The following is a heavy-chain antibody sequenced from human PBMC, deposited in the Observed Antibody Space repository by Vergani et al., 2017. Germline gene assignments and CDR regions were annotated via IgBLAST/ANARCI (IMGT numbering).Heavy chain of an antibody. CDR1: GYTFSNYY. CDR3: ARGDYGILTGYRY. J-gene: IGHJ4*02. CDR2: INPSGGHT. D-gene: IGHD3-9*01. Sequence: QVKVVQSGAEVKKSGASVKVSCKTPGYTFSNYYMHWVRQAPGQGLEWMGIINPSGGHTNYAQKFQGRVTMTRDTSTSTVYMELSSLRSEDTAIYYCARGDYGILTGYRYWGQGTLVTVSA. V-gene: IGHV1-46*03.